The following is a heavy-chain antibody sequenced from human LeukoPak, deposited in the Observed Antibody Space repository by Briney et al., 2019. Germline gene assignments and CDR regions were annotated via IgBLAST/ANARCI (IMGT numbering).Heavy chain of an antibody. CDR3: ARDYYGSGSPSD. J-gene: IGHJ4*02. CDR2: IYYSGST. D-gene: IGHD3-10*01. V-gene: IGHV4-31*03. CDR1: GGSISSGGYY. Sequence: PSEALSLTCTVSGGSISSGGYYWSWIRQHPGKGLEWIGYIYYSGSTYYDPSLKSRVTISVDTSKNQFSLKLSSVTAADTAVYYCARDYYGSGSPSDWGQGTLVTVSS.